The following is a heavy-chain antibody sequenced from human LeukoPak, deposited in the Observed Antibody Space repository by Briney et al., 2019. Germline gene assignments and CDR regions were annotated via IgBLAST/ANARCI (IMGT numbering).Heavy chain of an antibody. Sequence: GGSLRLSCAASGFTFSNFAMSWVRQPPGKGLEWVAVISYDGSNKYYADSVKGRFTISRDNSKNTLYLQMNSLRAEDTAVYYCAREQREAVAGIEVDDAFDIWGQGTMVTVSS. CDR1: GFTFSNFA. V-gene: IGHV3-30-3*01. J-gene: IGHJ3*02. CDR2: ISYDGSNK. CDR3: AREQREAVAGIEVDDAFDI. D-gene: IGHD6-19*01.